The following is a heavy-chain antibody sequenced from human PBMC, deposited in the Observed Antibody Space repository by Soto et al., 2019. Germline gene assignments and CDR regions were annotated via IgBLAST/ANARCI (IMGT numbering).Heavy chain of an antibody. V-gene: IGHV1-2*04. CDR3: ARERVTIFGHYYYYGMDV. CDR1: GYTFTGYY. CDR2: INPNSGGT. D-gene: IGHD3-3*01. J-gene: IGHJ6*02. Sequence: ASVKVSCKASGYTFTGYYMHWVRQAPGQGLEWMGWINPNSGGTNYAQKFQGWVTMTRDTSISTAYMELSRLRSDDTAVYYCARERVTIFGHYYYYGMDVWGQGTTVTVSS.